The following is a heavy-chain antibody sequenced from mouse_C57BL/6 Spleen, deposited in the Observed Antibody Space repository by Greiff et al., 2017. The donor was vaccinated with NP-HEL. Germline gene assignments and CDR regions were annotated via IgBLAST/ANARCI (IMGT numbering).Heavy chain of an antibody. CDR2: INPNNGGT. CDR1: GYTFTDYY. J-gene: IGHJ2*01. D-gene: IGHD1-1*01. Sequence: EVQLQQSGPELVKPGASVKISCKASGYTFTDYYMNWVKQSHGKSLEWIGDINPNNGGTSYNQKFKGKATLTVDKSSSTAYMELRSLTSEDSAVYYCAREGFITTVAYFDYWGQGTTLTVSS. CDR3: AREGFITTVAYFDY. V-gene: IGHV1-26*01.